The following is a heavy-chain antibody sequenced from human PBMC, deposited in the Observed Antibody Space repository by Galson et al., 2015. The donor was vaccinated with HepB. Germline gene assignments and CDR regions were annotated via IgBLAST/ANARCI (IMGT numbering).Heavy chain of an antibody. CDR3: ARQRGYYYDSSGYFDY. Sequence: SGAEVKKPGESLKISCKGSGYSFTSYWIGWVRQMPGKGLEWMGIIYPGDSDTRYSPSFQGQVTISADKSISTAYLQWSSLKASDTAMYYCARQRGYYYDSSGYFDYWGQGTLVTVSS. CDR2: IYPGDSDT. J-gene: IGHJ4*02. CDR1: GYSFTSYW. D-gene: IGHD3-22*01. V-gene: IGHV5-51*01.